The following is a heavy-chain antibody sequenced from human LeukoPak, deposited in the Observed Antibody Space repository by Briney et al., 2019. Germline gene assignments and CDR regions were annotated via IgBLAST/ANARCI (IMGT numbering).Heavy chain of an antibody. CDR3: ARDRAPGYCSGGSCYKPDYYYYYGMDV. D-gene: IGHD2-15*01. Sequence: SETLSLTCAVYGGSFSGYYWSWIRQPPGKGLEWIGEINHSGSTNYNPSLKSRVTISVDTSKNQFSLKLSSVTAADTAVYYCARDRAPGYCSGGSCYKPDYYYYYGMDVWGQGTTVTVSS. CDR1: GGSFSGYY. J-gene: IGHJ6*02. V-gene: IGHV4-34*01. CDR2: INHSGST.